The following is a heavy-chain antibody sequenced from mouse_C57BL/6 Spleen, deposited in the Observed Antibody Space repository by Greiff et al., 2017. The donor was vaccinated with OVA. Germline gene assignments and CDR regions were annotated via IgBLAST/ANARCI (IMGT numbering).Heavy chain of an antibody. CDR3: TTGGRRYFDY. CDR2: IDPENGDT. J-gene: IGHJ2*01. Sequence: EVKLMESGAELVRPGASVKLSCTASGFNIKDDYMHWVKQRPEQGLEWIGWIDPENGDTEYASKFQGKATITADTASNTAYLQLSSLTSEDTAVYYCTTGGRRYFDYWGQGTTLTVSS. V-gene: IGHV14-4*01. CDR1: GFNIKDDY. D-gene: IGHD3-3*01.